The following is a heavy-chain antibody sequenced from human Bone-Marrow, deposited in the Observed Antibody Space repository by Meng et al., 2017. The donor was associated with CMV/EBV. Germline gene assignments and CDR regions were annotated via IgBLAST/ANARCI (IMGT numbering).Heavy chain of an antibody. J-gene: IGHJ5*02. CDR1: GFIFSTYA. CDR3: ARGGFWFDP. V-gene: IGHV3-23*01. Sequence: RLACAASGFIFSTYAMSWVRQAPGKGLEWVSAISGDGGGTYYADSVKGRFTISRDNSKNTLYLQMNSLRAEDTAVYYCARGGFWFDPWGQGTLVTVSS. CDR2: ISGDGGGT.